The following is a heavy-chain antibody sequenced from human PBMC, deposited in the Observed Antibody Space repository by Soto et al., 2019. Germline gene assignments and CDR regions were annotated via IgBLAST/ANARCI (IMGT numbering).Heavy chain of an antibody. D-gene: IGHD3-10*01. Sequence: QVQLVESGGGVVQPGRSLRLSCAASGFTFISYAMHWVRQAPGKWLEWVAVISFDGSTEYYADSVKGRFTISRDNSKNPVYLQMNSLRSEDTAVYYCARSRHGSGSYTHFYYGLDVWGQGTTVTVSS. J-gene: IGHJ6*02. V-gene: IGHV3-30-3*01. CDR1: GFTFISYA. CDR2: ISFDGSTE. CDR3: ARSRHGSGSYTHFYYGLDV.